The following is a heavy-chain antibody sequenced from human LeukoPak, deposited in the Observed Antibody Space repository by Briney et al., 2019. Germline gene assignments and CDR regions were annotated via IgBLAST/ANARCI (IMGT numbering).Heavy chain of an antibody. Sequence: GGSLRLSCAASGFTFSSYLMHWVRQAPGKGLVWVSRINSDGSSTSYADSVKGRFTISRDNAKNTLYLQMNSLRAEDTAVYYCARLHTVTTVFDYWGQGTLVTVSS. CDR1: GFTFSSYL. J-gene: IGHJ4*02. V-gene: IGHV3-74*01. D-gene: IGHD4-17*01. CDR2: INSDGSST. CDR3: ARLHTVTTVFDY.